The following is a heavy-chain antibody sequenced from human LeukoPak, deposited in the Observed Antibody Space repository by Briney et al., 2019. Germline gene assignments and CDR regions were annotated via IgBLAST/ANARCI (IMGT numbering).Heavy chain of an antibody. Sequence: PGGSLRLSCAASGFTFGSYAMSWVRQAPGKGLEWVSSITASGAATYYADSVKGRFTISRDNSKSMLYLQMNSLRAEDTALYYCAKGEALFAVASYFDYWGQGTLVTVSS. CDR1: GFTFGSYA. J-gene: IGHJ4*02. D-gene: IGHD6-19*01. V-gene: IGHV3-23*01. CDR3: AKGEALFAVASYFDY. CDR2: ITASGAAT.